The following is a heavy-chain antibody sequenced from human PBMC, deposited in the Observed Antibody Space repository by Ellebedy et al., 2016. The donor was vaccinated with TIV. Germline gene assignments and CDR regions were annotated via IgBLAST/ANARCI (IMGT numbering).Heavy chain of an antibody. CDR1: GYTFTNYG. J-gene: IGHJ4*02. D-gene: IGHD3-22*01. Sequence: AASVKVSCKASGYTFTNYGISWVRQAPGQRLEWMGWISAYNGNTDYAQKLQGRVTMTTDTSTSTAYMELRSLRSDDTAVYYCARDDYYHSSGYYYFYWGQGTLVTVSS. CDR2: ISAYNGNT. V-gene: IGHV1-18*04. CDR3: ARDDYYHSSGYYYFY.